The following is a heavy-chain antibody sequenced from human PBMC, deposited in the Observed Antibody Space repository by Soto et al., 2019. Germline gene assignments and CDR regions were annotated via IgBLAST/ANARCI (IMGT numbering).Heavy chain of an antibody. CDR2: ITGRGDST. Sequence: LRLSCAASGFPFSDHAMHWARQTPGKGLEWVSAITGRGDSTYYADSVKGRFTISRDNSKSTLYLQMMSLRAEDTAVYYCAKDLYVQPPSGWFDPWGQGTVVTVSS. CDR3: AKDLYVQPPSGWFDP. CDR1: GFPFSDHA. D-gene: IGHD1-26*01. V-gene: IGHV3-23*01. J-gene: IGHJ5*02.